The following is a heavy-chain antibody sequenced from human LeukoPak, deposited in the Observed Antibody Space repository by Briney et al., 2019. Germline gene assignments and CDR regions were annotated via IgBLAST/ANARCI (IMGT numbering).Heavy chain of an antibody. CDR2: ISSSGSSI. CDR1: GFTFSSYE. Sequence: KPGGSLRLSCAASGFTFSSYEMNWVRQAPGKGLEWVSYISSSGSSISYADSVKGRFTISRDNAKNSLYLQMNSLRAEDTAVYYCARLQEDYDFWSGSRAWFDPWGQGTLVTVSS. J-gene: IGHJ5*02. D-gene: IGHD3-3*01. CDR3: ARLQEDYDFWSGSRAWFDP. V-gene: IGHV3-48*03.